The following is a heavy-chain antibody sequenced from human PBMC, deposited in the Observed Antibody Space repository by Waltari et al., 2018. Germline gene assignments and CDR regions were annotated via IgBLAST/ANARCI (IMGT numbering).Heavy chain of an antibody. CDR3: ARADSSGWYGFDY. D-gene: IGHD6-19*01. CDR2: IYAGGTT. V-gene: IGHV3-66*01. J-gene: IGHJ4*02. Sequence: EVQLVESGGALVKPGGSLRLSCAVSGFTVRPHYVTWVRQVPGKGLEWLSVIYAGGTTFYADSVKDRFIVSRDNPKNTVYLQMNTLRPDDTAIYYCARADSSGWYGFDYWGQGTLVTVSS. CDR1: GFTVRPHY.